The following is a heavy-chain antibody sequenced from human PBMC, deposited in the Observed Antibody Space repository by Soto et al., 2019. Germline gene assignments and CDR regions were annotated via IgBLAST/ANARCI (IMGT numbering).Heavy chain of an antibody. V-gene: IGHV4-39*01. J-gene: IGHJ5*02. CDR2: IYYSGST. CDR3: ARGVSVFGVVSRFWFHP. D-gene: IGHD3-3*01. CDR1: GGSISSSIYY. Sequence: PSETLSLTCTVSGGSISSSIYYWGWIRQPPGKGLEWIGSIYYSGSTYYNPSLKSRVTISIDTSRNQFSLKLSSLTAADTAVYFCARGVSVFGVVSRFWFHPRGHGPVVTVS.